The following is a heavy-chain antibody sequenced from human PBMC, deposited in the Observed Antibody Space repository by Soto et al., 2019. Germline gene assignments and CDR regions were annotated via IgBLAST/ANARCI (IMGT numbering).Heavy chain of an antibody. Sequence: GGSLRLSCAASGVPFSSYGVHWVRQAPGKGLEWVAMTPYDGSSTYYADSVKGRFTISRDNSKNTLFLQMNSLRAEDTAVYYCARGFGSSWYRGFDYWGRGTLVTVSS. V-gene: IGHV3-30-3*01. J-gene: IGHJ4*02. D-gene: IGHD6-13*01. CDR3: ARGFGSSWYRGFDY. CDR2: TPYDGSST. CDR1: GVPFSSYG.